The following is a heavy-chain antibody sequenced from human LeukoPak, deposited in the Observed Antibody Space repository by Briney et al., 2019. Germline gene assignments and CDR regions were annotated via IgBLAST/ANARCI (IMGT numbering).Heavy chain of an antibody. D-gene: IGHD4-17*01. Sequence: GGSLRLSCAASGFTFSSYAMSWVRQAPGKGLEGVSAISGSGGSTYYADSVKGRFTISRDNSKNTLYLQMNSLRAEDTAVYYCAKDQRGTTVVTVTDYWGQGTLVTVSS. J-gene: IGHJ4*02. CDR1: GFTFSSYA. CDR2: ISGSGGST. CDR3: AKDQRGTTVVTVTDY. V-gene: IGHV3-23*01.